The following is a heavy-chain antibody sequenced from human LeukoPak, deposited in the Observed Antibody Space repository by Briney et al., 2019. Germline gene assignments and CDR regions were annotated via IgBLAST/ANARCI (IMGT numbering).Heavy chain of an antibody. Sequence: GGSLRLSCAASGFTFSSYGMHWVRQAPGKGLEWVAFIRYDGSNKYYADSVKGRFTISRDNSKNTLYLQMNSLRAEDTAVYYCARDRECGSGSYCYYYYMDVWGKGTTVTVSS. D-gene: IGHD3-10*01. V-gene: IGHV3-30*02. J-gene: IGHJ6*03. CDR3: ARDRECGSGSYCYYYYMDV. CDR1: GFTFSSYG. CDR2: IRYDGSNK.